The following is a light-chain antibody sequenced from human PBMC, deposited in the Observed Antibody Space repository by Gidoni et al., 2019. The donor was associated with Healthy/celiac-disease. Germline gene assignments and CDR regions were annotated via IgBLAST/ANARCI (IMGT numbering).Light chain of an antibody. J-gene: IGLJ3*02. Sequence: QSVLTPPPSVSGAPGPRVTIPCTGSSSNIGTGYAVNWYQQLPGTAPKLPIYGNSNRPEGVPDRFSGSKSGTSASLAITGLQAEDEADYYCQSYDSSLSGSVLGGGTKLTVL. CDR1: SSNIGTGYA. V-gene: IGLV1-40*01. CDR2: GNS. CDR3: QSYDSSLSGSV.